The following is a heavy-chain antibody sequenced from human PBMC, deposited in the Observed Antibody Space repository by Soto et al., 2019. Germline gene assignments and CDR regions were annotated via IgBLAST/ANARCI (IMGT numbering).Heavy chain of an antibody. V-gene: IGHV3-53*02. J-gene: IGHJ4*02. CDR2: IYTGVST. CDR3: ARGVRGYSGYDYFDS. CDR1: GFTVSSNY. D-gene: IGHD5-12*01. Sequence: EVQLVETGGGLIQPGGSLRLSCAASGFTVSSNYMNWVRQAPGKGLEWVSLIYTGVSTYYADSVKGRFTISRDISKNTVHLQMNSLRGDDTAVYYCARGVRGYSGYDYFDSWGQGTLVTVSS.